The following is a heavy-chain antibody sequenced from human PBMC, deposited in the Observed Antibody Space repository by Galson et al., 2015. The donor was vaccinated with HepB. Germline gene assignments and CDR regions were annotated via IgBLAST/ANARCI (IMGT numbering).Heavy chain of an antibody. Sequence: SLRLSCAASGFTFSSYGMHWVRQAPGKGLEWVAVISYDGSNKYYADSVKGRFTISRDNSKNTLYLQMNSLRAEDTAVYYCAESSSWYSPDYWGQGTLVTVSS. CDR3: AESSSWYSPDY. V-gene: IGHV3-30*03. CDR2: ISYDGSNK. CDR1: GFTFSSYG. D-gene: IGHD6-13*01. J-gene: IGHJ4*02.